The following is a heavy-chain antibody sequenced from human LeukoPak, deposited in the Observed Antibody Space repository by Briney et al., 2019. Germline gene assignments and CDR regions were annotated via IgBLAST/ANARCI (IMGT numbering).Heavy chain of an antibody. D-gene: IGHD3-9*01. CDR2: IHDTVTT. CDR3: VCPGYFLQNLDY. CDR1: GASITSGGYH. Sequence: PSETLSLTCNVSGASITSGGYHWSWIRQLPGKGLEWIGYIHDTVTTQYRLSLRSRVTISTDASKNQFSLDLASMTAADTAVYYCVCPGYFLQNLDYWGQGILVAVSS. J-gene: IGHJ4*02. V-gene: IGHV4-31*03.